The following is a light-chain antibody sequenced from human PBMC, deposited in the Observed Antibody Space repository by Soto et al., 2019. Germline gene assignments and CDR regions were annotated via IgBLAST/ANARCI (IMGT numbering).Light chain of an antibody. CDR2: AAS. J-gene: IGKJ1*01. CDR3: QNYNTAPVT. CDR1: QGISNY. V-gene: IGKV1-27*01. Sequence: DIQMTQSPSSLSASVGDRVTITCRASQGISNYLAWYQQKPGKVPKLLIYAASTLQSVVPSRFSGSGSGTDFTLTISSLQPEDVGTYYCQNYNTAPVTFSQETKVDIK.